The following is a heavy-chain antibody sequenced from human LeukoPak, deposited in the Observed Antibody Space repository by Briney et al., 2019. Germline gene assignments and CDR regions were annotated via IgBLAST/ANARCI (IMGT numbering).Heavy chain of an antibody. D-gene: IGHD6-13*01. CDR1: GDSISSGNYY. V-gene: IGHV4-39*01. Sequence: TSETPSLTCSVSGDSISSGNYYWGWIRQPPGKGLEWIGNLYYSGTTYYNPSFKSRVTISVDTSKNQFSLKLSSVTAADTAVYYCASDRSSWNPGAPYWGQGTLVTVSS. CDR3: ASDRSSWNPGAPY. CDR2: LYYSGTT. J-gene: IGHJ4*02.